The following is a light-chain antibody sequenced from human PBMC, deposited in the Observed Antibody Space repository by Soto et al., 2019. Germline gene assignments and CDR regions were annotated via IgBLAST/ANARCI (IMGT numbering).Light chain of an antibody. Sequence: SALTQPASVSGSPGQSITISCTGTSSEVGSYNLVSWYQQHPGKAPKFMIYEDNKRPSGVSNRFSGYKSGNTASLTISGLQAEDEADYYCCSYAGSSTPYVFGSGTKVTVL. CDR1: SSEVGSYNL. V-gene: IGLV2-23*01. CDR2: EDN. CDR3: CSYAGSSTPYV. J-gene: IGLJ1*01.